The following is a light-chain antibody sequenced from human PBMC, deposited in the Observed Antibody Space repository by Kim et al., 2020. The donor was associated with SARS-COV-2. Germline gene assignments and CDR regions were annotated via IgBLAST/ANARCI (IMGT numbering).Light chain of an antibody. CDR3: QSYDNSLSAWV. CDR2: GNS. Sequence: QRVTISCTGSSSNIGTGYDVHWYQQLPGTAPKLLIFGNSNRPSGVPDRFSGSKSGTSASLAITGLQAEDEADYYCQSYDNSLSAWVFGGGTKVTVL. CDR1: SSNIGTGYD. J-gene: IGLJ3*02. V-gene: IGLV1-40*01.